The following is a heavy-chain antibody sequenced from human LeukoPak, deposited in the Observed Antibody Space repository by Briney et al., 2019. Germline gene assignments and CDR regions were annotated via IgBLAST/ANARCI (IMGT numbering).Heavy chain of an antibody. CDR1: GYTFTNYI. CDR3: ARDYLRCSSTSCHFDY. J-gene: IGHJ4*02. Sequence: ASVKVSCKASGYTFTNYIISWVRQAPGQGLECMGWIRANNGDTKYAQRFQGRVTMTTDTSTSTAYMQLRSLRSDDTAVYYCARDYLRCSSTSCHFDYWGQGTLVTVSS. V-gene: IGHV1-18*04. D-gene: IGHD2-2*01. CDR2: IRANNGDT.